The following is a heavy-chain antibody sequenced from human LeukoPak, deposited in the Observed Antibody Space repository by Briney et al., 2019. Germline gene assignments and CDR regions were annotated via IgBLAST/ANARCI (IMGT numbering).Heavy chain of an antibody. D-gene: IGHD3-10*01. CDR3: AKRGVVIRVILVGFHKEAYYFDS. CDR1: GFTFSSYE. Sequence: GGSLRLSCAASGFTFSSYEMNWVRQAPGKGLEWVSYISSSGSTIYYADSVKGRFTISRDNAKNSLYLQMNSLRAEDTAVYYCAKRGVVIRVILVGFHKEAYYFDSWGQGALVTVSS. J-gene: IGHJ4*02. CDR2: ISSSGSTI. V-gene: IGHV3-48*03.